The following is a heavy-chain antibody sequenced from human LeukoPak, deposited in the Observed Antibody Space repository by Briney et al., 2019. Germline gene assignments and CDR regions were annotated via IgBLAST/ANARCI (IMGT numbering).Heavy chain of an antibody. CDR3: ARDRGRRYRLHWGAFDY. V-gene: IGHV3-33*01. Sequence: PWRALRLSCAAAGFTLSSYGMHWVRQGPGQGVGGGAVIWYDGSNKYYADSVKGRFTISRDNSKNTLYLHMNSLRAEDTAVYYYARDRGRRYRLHWGAFDYWGQGTLVTVSS. D-gene: IGHD2-2*01. CDR2: IWYDGSNK. J-gene: IGHJ4*02. CDR1: GFTLSSYG.